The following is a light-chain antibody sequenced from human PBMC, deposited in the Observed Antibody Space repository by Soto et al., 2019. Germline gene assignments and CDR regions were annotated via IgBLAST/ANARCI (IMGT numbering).Light chain of an antibody. CDR1: SXDVGGYNS. J-gene: IGLJ1*01. Sequence: QSVLTQPASVSGSPGQSITISCTGTSXDVGGYNSVSWYQQHPGKAPKLMIYEVSNRPSGVSNRFSGSKSGNTASLTISGLQAEDEADYYCSSYTTSSTLYVFGTGTKLTVL. V-gene: IGLV2-14*01. CDR2: EVS. CDR3: SSYTTSSTLYV.